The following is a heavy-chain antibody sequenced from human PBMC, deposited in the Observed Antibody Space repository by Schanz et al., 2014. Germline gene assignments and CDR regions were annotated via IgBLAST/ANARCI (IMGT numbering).Heavy chain of an antibody. CDR1: GFGFDDYA. V-gene: IGHV3-20*04. J-gene: IGHJ6*02. CDR2: INWNGGST. Sequence: EVQLVESGGGVVRPGGSLRLSCAASGFGFDDYAMSWVRQAPGKGLEWVSGINWNGGSTGYADSVKGRFSISRDNGETSVYLQINSLRVEDTAVYYCARFLARYQYYGVDVWGQGTTVIVSS. CDR3: ARFLARYQYYGVDV. D-gene: IGHD3-3*01.